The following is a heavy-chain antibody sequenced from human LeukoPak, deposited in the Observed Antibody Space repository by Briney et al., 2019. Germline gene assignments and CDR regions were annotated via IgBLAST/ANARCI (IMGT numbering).Heavy chain of an antibody. CDR2: INPNSGGT. D-gene: IGHD3-10*01. Sequence: ASVKVSCKASGYTFTGYYIHWVRQAPGQGLEWMGRINPNSGGTNYAQKFQGRVTMTRDTSISTAYMELSRLRSDDTAVYYCARDFPSYGSGSYHFDYWGQGTLVTVSS. J-gene: IGHJ4*02. V-gene: IGHV1-2*06. CDR3: ARDFPSYGSGSYHFDY. CDR1: GYTFTGYY.